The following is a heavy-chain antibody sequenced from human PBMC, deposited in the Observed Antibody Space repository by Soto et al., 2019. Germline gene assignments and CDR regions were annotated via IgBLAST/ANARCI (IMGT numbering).Heavy chain of an antibody. J-gene: IGHJ5*02. V-gene: IGHV4-31*03. Sequence: SETLSLTCTVSGGSISSGGYYWSWIRQHPGKGLEWIGYIYYSGSTYYNPSLKSRVTISVDTSKNQFSLKLSSVTAADTAVYYCARLPGIVVVPDAIPSSSWFDPWGQGTLVTVSS. D-gene: IGHD2-2*02. CDR3: ARLPGIVVVPDAIPSSSWFDP. CDR2: IYYSGST. CDR1: GGSISSGGYY.